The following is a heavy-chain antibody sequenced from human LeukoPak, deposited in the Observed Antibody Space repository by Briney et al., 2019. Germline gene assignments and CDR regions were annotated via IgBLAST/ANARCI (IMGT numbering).Heavy chain of an antibody. V-gene: IGHV3-11*04. CDR1: GFTFSSYY. CDR2: ITSSGSIT. Sequence: PGGSLRLSCTASGFTFSSYYMNWIRQAPGKGLEWVSYITSSGSITYYADSVKGRFTISRDNAKNSLYLQMNSLRAEDTAVYYCARDPYSGSYGADYYYYMDVWGKGTTVTISS. J-gene: IGHJ6*03. D-gene: IGHD1-26*01. CDR3: ARDPYSGSYGADYYYYMDV.